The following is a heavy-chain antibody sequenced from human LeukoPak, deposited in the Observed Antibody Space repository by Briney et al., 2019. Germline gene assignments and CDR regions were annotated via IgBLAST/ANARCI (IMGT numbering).Heavy chain of an antibody. CDR3: ARGSYYGLGNDFRFVP. Sequence: SETLSLTSMVPVGSIISYYWSWIRKPPGKGLEWIGYFYHRGSTNYKPSLKSRATIPVDTSNNKFSLNLSSVTCAATAGNYFARGSYYGLGNDFRFVPWGQGTLVTVSP. CDR1: VGSIISYY. J-gene: IGHJ5*02. D-gene: IGHD3-10*01. V-gene: IGHV4-59*01. CDR2: FYHRGST.